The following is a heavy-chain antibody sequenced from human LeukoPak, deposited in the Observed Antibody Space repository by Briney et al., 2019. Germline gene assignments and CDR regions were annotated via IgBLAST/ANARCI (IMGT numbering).Heavy chain of an antibody. CDR3: ASGGYTSSWYVVDY. CDR1: GFTFSSYG. V-gene: IGHV3-30*03. J-gene: IGHJ4*02. D-gene: IGHD6-13*01. Sequence: GGSLRLSCAASGFTFSSYGMHWVRQAPGKGLEWVAVISYDGSNKYYADSVKGRFTISRDNSKNTLYLQMSSLRPEDTAVYYCASGGYTSSWYVVDYWGQGTLVTVSS. CDR2: ISYDGSNK.